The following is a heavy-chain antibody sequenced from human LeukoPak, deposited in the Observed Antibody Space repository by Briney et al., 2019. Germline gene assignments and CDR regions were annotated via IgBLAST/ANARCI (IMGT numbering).Heavy chain of an antibody. Sequence: SETLSLTCTVSGGSISITSYYWGWIRQPPGKGLEWIGSMYSSGSTYYNPSLKSRVTISVDTSKNQFSLKLSSVTAADTAVYYCAKAGGSSSAWFGFWGQGTLVTVSS. J-gene: IGHJ4*02. CDR1: GGSISITSYY. CDR3: AKAGGSSSAWFGF. D-gene: IGHD6-19*01. V-gene: IGHV4-39*07. CDR2: MYSSGST.